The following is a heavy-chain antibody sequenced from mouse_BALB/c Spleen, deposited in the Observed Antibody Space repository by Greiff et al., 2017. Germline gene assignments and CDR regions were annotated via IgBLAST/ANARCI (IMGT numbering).Heavy chain of an antibody. V-gene: IGHV5-15*02. CDR2: ISNLAYSI. CDR1: GFTFSDYG. CDR3: ARVLQGFAY. J-gene: IGHJ3*01. D-gene: IGHD5-1*01. Sequence: DVMLVESGGGLVQPGGSRKLSCAASGFTFSDYGMAWVRQAPGKGPEWVAFISNLAYSIYYADTVTGRFTISRENAKNTLYLEMSSLRSEDTAMYYCARVLQGFAYWGQGTLVTVSA.